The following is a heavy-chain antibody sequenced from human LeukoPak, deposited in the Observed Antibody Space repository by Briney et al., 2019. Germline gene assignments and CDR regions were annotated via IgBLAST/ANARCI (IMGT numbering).Heavy chain of an antibody. Sequence: GASVKVSCKVSGYTLTELSMHWVRQAPGKGLEWMGGFDPEDGETIYAQKFQGRATLTRDMSTSTDYLELSSLRSEDTAVYYCARDNSVRDEAWWFNPWGQGTLVTVSS. CDR1: GYTLTELS. CDR3: ARDNSVRDEAWWFNP. CDR2: FDPEDGET. D-gene: IGHD5-24*01. V-gene: IGHV1-24*01. J-gene: IGHJ5*02.